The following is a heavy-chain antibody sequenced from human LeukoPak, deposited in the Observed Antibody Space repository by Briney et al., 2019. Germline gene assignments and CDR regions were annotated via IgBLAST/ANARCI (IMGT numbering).Heavy chain of an antibody. J-gene: IGHJ4*02. CDR2: INPNSGDT. CDR3: ARERLREGYIDY. CDR1: GYTFTDYY. D-gene: IGHD5-24*01. V-gene: IGHV1-2*02. Sequence: ASVKVSCKASGYTFTDYYMHWVRQAPGQGPEWMGWINPNSGDTNYAQKFQGRVTMTGDTSISTAYMELSSLRSDDTAVYYCARERLREGYIDYWGQGTLVTVSS.